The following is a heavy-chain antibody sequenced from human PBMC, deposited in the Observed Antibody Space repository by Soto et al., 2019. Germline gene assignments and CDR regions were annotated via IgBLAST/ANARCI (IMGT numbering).Heavy chain of an antibody. CDR2: INPSGGST. CDR3: ARDPPPTYYYGSGSSQPFDY. J-gene: IGHJ4*01. CDR1: GYTFTSYY. Sequence: ASVKVSCKASGYTFTSYYMHWVRHAPGQGLEWMGIINPSGGSTSYAQKFQGRVTMTRDTSTSTVYMELSSLRSEDTAVYYCARDPPPTYYYGSGSSQPFDYWGQGTLVTVSS. D-gene: IGHD3-10*01. V-gene: IGHV1-46*03.